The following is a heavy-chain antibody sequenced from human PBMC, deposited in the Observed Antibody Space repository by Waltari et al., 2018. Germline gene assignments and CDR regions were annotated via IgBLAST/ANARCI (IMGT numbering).Heavy chain of an antibody. Sequence: QVQLVQSGAEVKKPGSSVKVSCKASGGTFSSYAISWVREAPGQGLEWMGGIIPIFGTANYAQKFQGRVTITADESTSTAYMELSSLRSEDTAVYYCASPQWLVPRIRGYYFDYWGQGTLVTVSS. V-gene: IGHV1-69*01. CDR1: GGTFSSYA. D-gene: IGHD6-19*01. CDR3: ASPQWLVPRIRGYYFDY. J-gene: IGHJ4*02. CDR2: IIPIFGTA.